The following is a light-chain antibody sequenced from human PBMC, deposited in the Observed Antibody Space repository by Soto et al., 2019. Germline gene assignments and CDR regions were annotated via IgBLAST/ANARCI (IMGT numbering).Light chain of an antibody. CDR2: GAS. CDR3: QQVDGSRPAFT. J-gene: IGKJ2*01. Sequence: ESILTQSPGTLSLSPGERATLSCRASQTVNSRHLNWYQHKPGQAPRLLIYGASIRAAGIPDRFSGSRSGADFSPTITRLEPEDSAVDYCQQVDGSRPAFTFGQGTKLEI. CDR1: QTVNSRH. V-gene: IGKV3-20*01.